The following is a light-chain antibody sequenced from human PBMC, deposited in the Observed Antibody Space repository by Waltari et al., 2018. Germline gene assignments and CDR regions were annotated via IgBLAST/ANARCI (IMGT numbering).Light chain of an antibody. CDR3: LQHNSYPYS. CDR2: AAT. J-gene: IGKJ2*03. CDR1: QGISSY. V-gene: IGKV1-17*01. Sequence: DIQMTQSPSSRSASGGNTVPITCRASQGISSYLNWFQQKPGKAPKLLIYAATALQSGVPSRFSGSGSGTEFTLTISSLQPEDFAAYYCLQHNSYPYSFGQGTKVEIK.